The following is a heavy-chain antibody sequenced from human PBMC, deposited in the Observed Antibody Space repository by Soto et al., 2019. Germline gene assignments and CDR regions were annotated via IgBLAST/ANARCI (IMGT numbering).Heavy chain of an antibody. J-gene: IGHJ4*01. V-gene: IGHV3-73*01. CDR3: TRQRLLWGPFDY. Sequence: GGSLRLSCTYPGSTFSASTIHLVRQASGKGLEWIGRVRSKANTYATAYGASMKGKFTISRDDSENTAFLQMNSLKAEDTAVYFCTRQRLLWGPFDYWGXGT. CDR2: VRSKANTYAT. D-gene: IGHD3-10*01. CDR1: GSTFSAST.